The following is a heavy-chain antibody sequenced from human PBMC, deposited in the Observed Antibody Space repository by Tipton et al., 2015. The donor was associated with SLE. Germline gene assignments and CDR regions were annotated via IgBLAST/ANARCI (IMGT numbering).Heavy chain of an antibody. CDR1: GGAISSGSYY. V-gene: IGHV4-61*09. D-gene: IGHD3-3*01. J-gene: IGHJ4*02. CDR3: ARVKSIFGVVIIDY. Sequence: TLSLTCTVSGGAISSGSYYRSWIRQPAGKGLEWIGHIYTSGSTNYNPSLKSRVTISVDTSKNQFSLTLSSVTAADTAVYYCARVKSIFGVVIIDYWGQGTLVTVSS. CDR2: IYTSGST.